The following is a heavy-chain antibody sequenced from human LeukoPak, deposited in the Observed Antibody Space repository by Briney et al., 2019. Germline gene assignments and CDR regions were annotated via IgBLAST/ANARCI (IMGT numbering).Heavy chain of an antibody. CDR3: ARDGVAGGFDY. CDR2: IYYSGST. V-gene: IGHV4-39*02. D-gene: IGHD6-19*01. Sequence: SETLSLTCTISGGSTSRRSYYWGWIRQPPGKGLEWIGSIYYSGSTYINPSLQSRVTISVDASTNQFSLRLSSVTAADTAVYYCARDGVAGGFDYWGQGTLVTVSS. J-gene: IGHJ4*02. CDR1: GGSTSRRSYY.